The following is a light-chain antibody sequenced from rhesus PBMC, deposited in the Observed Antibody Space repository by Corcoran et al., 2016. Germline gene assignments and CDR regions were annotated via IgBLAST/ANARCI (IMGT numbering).Light chain of an antibody. CDR3: QPYYGTPYS. CDR2: TAS. CDR1: QNIYSN. Sequence: DIQMTQSPSALSASVGDRDTISCRASQNIYSNLAWYQQKPGKAPKLLIYTASILETGIPSRFSGSGSGTGFTLTISRLQPEDSADYYCQPYYGTPYSFGQGTKVEI. J-gene: IGKJ2*01. V-gene: IGKV1S12*01.